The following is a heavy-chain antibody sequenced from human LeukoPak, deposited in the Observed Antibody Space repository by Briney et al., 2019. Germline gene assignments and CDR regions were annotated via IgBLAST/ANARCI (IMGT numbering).Heavy chain of an antibody. Sequence: PGGSLRLSCAASGFTSSSYSMNWVRQAPGKGLEWVSSISSSSYIYYADSVKGRFTISRDNAKNSLYLQMNGLRAEDTAVYYCARDLGQQLVHFDYWGQGTLVTVSS. D-gene: IGHD6-13*01. J-gene: IGHJ4*02. V-gene: IGHV3-21*01. CDR1: GFTSSSYS. CDR2: ISSSSYI. CDR3: ARDLGQQLVHFDY.